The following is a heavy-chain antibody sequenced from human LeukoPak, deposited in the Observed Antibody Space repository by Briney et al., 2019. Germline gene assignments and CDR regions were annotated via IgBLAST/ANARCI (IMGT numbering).Heavy chain of an antibody. CDR1: GLTFSTYA. Sequence: GGSLRLSCAASGLTFSTYAMSRVRQAPGKGLEWVSAISNSGGRTYYADSVKGRFAISRDNSKNTLYLQMSSLRAEDTATYYCAKDHTLWAGAYYFDYWGQGALVTVSS. CDR3: AKDHTLWAGAYYFDY. CDR2: ISNSGGRT. V-gene: IGHV3-23*01. J-gene: IGHJ4*02. D-gene: IGHD3/OR15-3a*01.